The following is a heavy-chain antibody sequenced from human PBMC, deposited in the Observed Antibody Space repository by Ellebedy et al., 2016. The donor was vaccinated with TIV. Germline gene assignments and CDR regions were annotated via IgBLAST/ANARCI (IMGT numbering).Heavy chain of an antibody. CDR1: GFTFSSYS. J-gene: IGHJ4*02. V-gene: IGHV3-21*01. Sequence: GGSLRLSCAASGFTFSSYSMNWVRQAPGKGLEWVSSISSSSSYIYYADSVKGRFTISRDNAKNSLYLQMNSLRAEDTAVYYCARAPGSGWYTPGFDHWGQGTLVTVSS. CDR2: ISSSSSYI. D-gene: IGHD6-19*01. CDR3: ARAPGSGWYTPGFDH.